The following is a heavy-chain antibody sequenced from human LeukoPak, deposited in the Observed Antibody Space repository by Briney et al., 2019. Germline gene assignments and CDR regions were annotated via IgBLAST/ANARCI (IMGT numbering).Heavy chain of an antibody. CDR2: IKQDGGQI. Sequence: QPGGSLRLSCAASEFTFSSYWMSWVRQAPGKGLEWVANIKQDGGQIYYLESVKGRFTVSRENAKNSLYLQMNSLRAEDTAVYYCARLGARQMLEYWGQGTLVTVSS. V-gene: IGHV3-7*01. CDR1: EFTFSSYW. CDR3: ARLGARQMLEY. J-gene: IGHJ4*02. D-gene: IGHD4-17*01.